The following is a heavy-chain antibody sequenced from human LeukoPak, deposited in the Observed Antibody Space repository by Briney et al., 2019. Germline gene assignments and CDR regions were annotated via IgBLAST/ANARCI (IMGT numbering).Heavy chain of an antibody. CDR1: GFTLNTYG. V-gene: IGHV3-30*02. J-gene: IGHJ4*02. CDR2: IRFDGSNK. Sequence: GGSLRLSCAASGFTLNTYGMHWVRQAPGKGLEWVAFIRFDGSNKYYADSVKGRFTISRDNSKNTLYLQMKSLRPEDTAVYYCARGDGYCSSASCSGNWGQGTLVTASS. CDR3: ARGDGYCSSASCSGN. D-gene: IGHD2-2*03.